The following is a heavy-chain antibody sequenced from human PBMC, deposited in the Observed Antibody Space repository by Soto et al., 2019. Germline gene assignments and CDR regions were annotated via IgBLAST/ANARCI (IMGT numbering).Heavy chain of an antibody. Sequence: SETLSLTCTVSCGSISSYYWIWIRQPPGKGLEWIGYIYYSGSTNYNPSLKSRVTISVDTSKNQFSLKLSSVTAADTAVYYCARVYCSGSYYYYYFDYWGQRPLVTVSS. J-gene: IGHJ4*02. CDR3: ARVYCSGSYYYYYFDY. V-gene: IGHV4-59*08. D-gene: IGHD3-10*01. CDR2: IYYSGST. CDR1: CGSISSYY.